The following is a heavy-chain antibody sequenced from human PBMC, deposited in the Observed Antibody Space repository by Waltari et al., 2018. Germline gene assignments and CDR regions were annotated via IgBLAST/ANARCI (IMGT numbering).Heavy chain of an antibody. Sequence: QVQLVQSGAEVKKPGSSVKVSCKASGYTFTGYYIHWVRQAPGQGLEWMGWCNSNSGGTNYAPKFQRSITMTRDTSISTAYLGLRSLRSDDTALYYCARVRLATGFSQYWGQGTLVTVSS. CDR3: ARVRLATGFSQY. CDR1: GYTFTGYY. J-gene: IGHJ4*02. V-gene: IGHV1-2*02. CDR2: CNSNSGGT. D-gene: IGHD5-12*01.